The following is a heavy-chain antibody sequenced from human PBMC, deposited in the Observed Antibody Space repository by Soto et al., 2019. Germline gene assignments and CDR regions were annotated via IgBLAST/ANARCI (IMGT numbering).Heavy chain of an antibody. CDR2: INAYNGNT. D-gene: IGHD3-10*01. Sequence: QVQLVQSGPEVKKPGASVKVSCKASGYTFTTYGFTWVRQAPGQGLEWMGWINAYNGNTNYAPKIKGRVTMTTDTSXXTXYXXLRSLRSDDTAMYYCARDLAWGSGRDVVSEDWLDPWGQGTLVTVSS. CDR1: GYTFTTYG. CDR3: ARDLAWGSGRDVVSEDWLDP. V-gene: IGHV1-18*01. J-gene: IGHJ5*02.